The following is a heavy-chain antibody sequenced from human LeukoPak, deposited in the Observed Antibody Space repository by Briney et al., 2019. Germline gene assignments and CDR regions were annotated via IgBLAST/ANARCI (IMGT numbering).Heavy chain of an antibody. J-gene: IGHJ4*02. Sequence: ASVKVSCKAAGGTFSSYAISWVRQAPGQGPEWMGRIIPILGLANYAQKFQGRVTITADKSTSTAYMELSSLRSEDTAVYYCARDSRETAAGGNWGQGTLVTVSS. D-gene: IGHD6-13*01. V-gene: IGHV1-69*04. CDR3: ARDSRETAAGGN. CDR1: GGTFSSYA. CDR2: IIPILGLA.